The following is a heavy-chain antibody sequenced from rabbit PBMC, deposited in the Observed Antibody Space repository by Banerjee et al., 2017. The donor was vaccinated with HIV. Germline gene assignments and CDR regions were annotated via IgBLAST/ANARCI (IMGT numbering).Heavy chain of an antibody. CDR1: GLSFSSSYW. D-gene: IGHD6-1*01. J-gene: IGHJ6*01. V-gene: IGHV1S40*01. CDR3: ARESGAYHYYDGMDL. Sequence: QSLEESGGDLVKPGASLTLTCTASGLSFSSSYWICWVRQAPGKGLEWIGCIDTGDGSTYYASWVNGRFSISKTSSTTVTLQMTSLTVADTATYFCARESGAYHYYDGMDLWGPGTLVTVS. CDR2: IDTGDGST.